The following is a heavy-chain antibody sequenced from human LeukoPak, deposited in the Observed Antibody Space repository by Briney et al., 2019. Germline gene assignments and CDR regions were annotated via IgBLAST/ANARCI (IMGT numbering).Heavy chain of an antibody. V-gene: IGHV4-34*01. J-gene: IGHJ4*02. CDR1: GGSLSGYY. CDR2: INHSGST. CDR3: ARGRYYYGSGSYSVFDY. D-gene: IGHD3-10*01. Sequence: SETLSLTCAVYGGSLSGYYWSWIRQPPGKGLEWIGEINHSGSTNYNPSLKSRVTISVDTSKNQFSLKLSSVTAADTAVYYCARGRYYYGSGSYSVFDYWGQGTLVTVSS.